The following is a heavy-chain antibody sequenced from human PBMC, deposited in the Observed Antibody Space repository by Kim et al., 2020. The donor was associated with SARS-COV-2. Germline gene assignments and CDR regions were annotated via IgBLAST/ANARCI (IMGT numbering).Heavy chain of an antibody. CDR2: ISGYNGNT. Sequence: ASVKVSCKASGYTFDTYGVSWVRQAPGQGLEWMGWISGYNGNTKYAEKFQGRVTLTTDTSTSIGYMELRTLRSDDTAVYYCARDRGGYYGSGSYYIPRDYWGQGTLSPSPQ. V-gene: IGHV1-18*01. CDR1: GYTFDTYG. D-gene: IGHD3-10*01. J-gene: IGHJ4*02. CDR3: ARDRGGYYGSGSYYIPRDY.